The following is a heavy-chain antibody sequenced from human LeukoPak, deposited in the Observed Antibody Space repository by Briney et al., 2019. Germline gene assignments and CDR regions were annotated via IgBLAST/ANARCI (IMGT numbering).Heavy chain of an antibody. Sequence: SETLSLTCTVSGGSISSSSYYWSWIRQPPGKGLEWIGEINHSGSTNYNPSLKSRVTISVDTSKNQFSLKLSSVTAADTAVYYCARDRGGDATDYWGQGTLVTVSS. CDR1: GGSISSSSYY. CDR3: ARDRGGDATDY. J-gene: IGHJ4*02. V-gene: IGHV4-39*07. CDR2: INHSGST.